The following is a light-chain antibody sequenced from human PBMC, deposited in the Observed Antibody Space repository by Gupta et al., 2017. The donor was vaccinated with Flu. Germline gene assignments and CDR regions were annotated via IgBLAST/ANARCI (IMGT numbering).Light chain of an antibody. CDR1: ESISTW. J-gene: IGKJ1*01. V-gene: IGKV1-5*03. CDR3: QQYNGHAPT. CDR2: KAS. Sequence: PSTLSASVGDRVTITCRASESISTWLAWYQQKPGKAPNLLIYKASTLESGVPSRFSGSGSGTEFTLTISILQPDDFATYYCQQYNGHAPTFGQGTKMEI.